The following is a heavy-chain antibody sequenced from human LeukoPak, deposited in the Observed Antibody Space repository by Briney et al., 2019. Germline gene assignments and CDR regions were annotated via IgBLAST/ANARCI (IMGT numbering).Heavy chain of an antibody. CDR2: ISYDGSNK. D-gene: IGHD3-10*01. Sequence: GRSLRLSCAASGFTFSSYAMHWVRQAPGKGLEWVAVISYDGSNKYYADSVKGRFTISRDNSKNTLYLQMNSLRAEDTAVYYCARVRGLLPTSADYGMTSGAKGPRSPSP. J-gene: IGHJ6*02. CDR3: ARVRGLLPTSADYGMTS. V-gene: IGHV3-30-3*01. CDR1: GFTFSSYA.